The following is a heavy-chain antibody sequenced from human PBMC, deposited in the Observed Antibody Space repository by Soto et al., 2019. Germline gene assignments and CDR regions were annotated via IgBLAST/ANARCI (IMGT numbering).Heavy chain of an antibody. J-gene: IGHJ5*02. Sequence: QLQLVQSGGEVKKPGASVSVSCEAYGYPFSKYGISWIRQAPGQGLEWMGWIKPDNGNTDYAQKFQGRVTMTTDTSSNTAYMELRSLRSDDTDVYYCATSYDSGFDPWGQGTLVSVSS. D-gene: IGHD5-12*01. CDR3: ATSYDSGFDP. V-gene: IGHV1-18*04. CDR1: GYPFSKYG. CDR2: IKPDNGNT.